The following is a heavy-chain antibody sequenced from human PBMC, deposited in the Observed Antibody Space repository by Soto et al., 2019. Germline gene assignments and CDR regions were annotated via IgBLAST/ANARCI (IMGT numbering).Heavy chain of an antibody. CDR1: GFTVSSYA. V-gene: IGHV3-33*01. J-gene: IGHJ4*02. CDR3: ARDIDRYSYGLDY. Sequence: QVQLVGSGGGVVQPGRSLRLSCAASGFTVSSYAMHWVRQAPGKGPEWVAVVWYDGDNKYYADSVKGRFTISRDNSKNTLYLQMNSLRAEETAVYYCARDIDRYSYGLDYWGQGTLVTVSS. CDR2: VWYDGDNK. D-gene: IGHD5-18*01.